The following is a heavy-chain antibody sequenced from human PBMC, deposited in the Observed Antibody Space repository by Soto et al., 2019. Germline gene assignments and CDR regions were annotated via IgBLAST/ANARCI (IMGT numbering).Heavy chain of an antibody. Sequence: SETLSLTCSVSGGSISPYYWSWIRQPAGKGLEWIGRIYASGSTNYNPSLRSRVTMSVATSKNQFSLKLTSVTAADTATYYCARGGMVIIPTATAFDYWGQGTLVTVSS. D-gene: IGHD1-1*01. CDR1: GGSISPYY. CDR2: IYASGST. CDR3: ARGGMVIIPTATAFDY. V-gene: IGHV4-4*07. J-gene: IGHJ4*02.